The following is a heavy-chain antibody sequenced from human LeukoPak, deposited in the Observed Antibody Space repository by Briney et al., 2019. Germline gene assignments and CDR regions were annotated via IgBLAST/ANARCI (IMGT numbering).Heavy chain of an antibody. CDR2: IYYSGST. V-gene: IGHV4-59*01. J-gene: IGHJ3*02. CDR1: GGSISSYY. Sequence: SETLSLTCTVSGGSISSYYWSWVRQPPGKGLEWIGYIYYSGSTNYNPSLKIRVTISVNTSKIQFTLKPSAVTAADTAVYYCARVGPTHAFDIWGQGTMVTVSS. CDR3: ARVGPTHAFDI.